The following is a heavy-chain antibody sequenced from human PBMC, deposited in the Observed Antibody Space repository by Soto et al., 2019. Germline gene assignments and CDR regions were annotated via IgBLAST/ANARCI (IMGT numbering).Heavy chain of an antibody. V-gene: IGHV4-34*01. CDR3: ARGGVVVPAAIRTTFDY. D-gene: IGHD2-2*02. CDR1: GGSFSGYY. J-gene: IGHJ4*02. Sequence: QVQLQQWGAGLLKPSETLSLTCAVYGGSFSGYYWSWIRQPPGKGLERIGEINHSGSTNYNPSLKSRVTISVDTSKNQFSLKLSSVTAADTAVYYCARGGVVVPAAIRTTFDYWGQGTLVTVSS. CDR2: INHSGST.